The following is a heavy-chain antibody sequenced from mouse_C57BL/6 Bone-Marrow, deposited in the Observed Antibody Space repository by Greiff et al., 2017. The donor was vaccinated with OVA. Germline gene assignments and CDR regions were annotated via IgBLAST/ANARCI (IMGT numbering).Heavy chain of an antibody. CDR1: GYAFTNYL. CDR2: INPGSGGT. J-gene: IGHJ2*01. D-gene: IGHD1-1*01. CDR3: ARSYYRSSYYFDY. V-gene: IGHV1-54*01. Sequence: VQLQQSGAELVRPGTSVKVSCKASGYAFTNYLIEWVKQRPGQGLEWIGVINPGSGGTNYNEKFKGKATLTADKSSSTAYMRLSSLTSEDSAVYFCARSYYRSSYYFDYWGQGTTLTVSS.